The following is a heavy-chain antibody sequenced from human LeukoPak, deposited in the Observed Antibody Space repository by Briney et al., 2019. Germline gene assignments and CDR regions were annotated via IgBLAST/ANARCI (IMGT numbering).Heavy chain of an antibody. CDR1: AFSVGSNF. J-gene: IGHJ4*02. V-gene: IGHV3-23*01. CDR3: AKDRPPYSSGWQPDY. CDR2: ISGSGGST. Sequence: GGSLRLSCVDSAFSVGSNFMSWVRQAPGKGLEWVSAISGSGGSTHYADSVKGRFTISRDNSKNTLYVQMNSLRAEDTVVYYCAKDRPPYSSGWQPDYWGQGTLVTVSS. D-gene: IGHD6-19*01.